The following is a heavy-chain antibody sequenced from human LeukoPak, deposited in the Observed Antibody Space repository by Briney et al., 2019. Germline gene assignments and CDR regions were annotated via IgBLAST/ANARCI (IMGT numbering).Heavy chain of an antibody. CDR2: IRYDGSNK. CDR3: AKDLVRAPRVGATNRDGYFDY. D-gene: IGHD1-26*01. CDR1: GFTISSYG. V-gene: IGHV3-30*02. Sequence: PGGSLRLSCAVSGFTISSYGMHWVRQAPGKGLEWVAFIRYDGSNKYYADSVKGRFTISRDNSKNTLYLQMNSLRAEDTAVYYCAKDLVRAPRVGATNRDGYFDYWGQGTLVTVSS. J-gene: IGHJ4*02.